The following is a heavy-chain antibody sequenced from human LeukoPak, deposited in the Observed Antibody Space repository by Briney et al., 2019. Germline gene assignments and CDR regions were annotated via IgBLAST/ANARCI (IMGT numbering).Heavy chain of an antibody. D-gene: IGHD6-19*01. CDR1: GFTFSSHG. CDR3: AKDYREQWLADTIDY. V-gene: IGHV3-30*18. Sequence: PGGSLRLSCAASGFTFSSHGMHWVRQAPGKGLEWVAVISYDGSNKYYADSVKGRFTISRDNSKNTLYLQMNSLRAEDTAVYYCAKDYREQWLADTIDYWGQGTLVTVSS. CDR2: ISYDGSNK. J-gene: IGHJ4*02.